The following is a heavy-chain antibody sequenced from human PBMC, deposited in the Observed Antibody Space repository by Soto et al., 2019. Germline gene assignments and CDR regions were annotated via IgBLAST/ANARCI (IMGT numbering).Heavy chain of an antibody. D-gene: IGHD3-22*01. V-gene: IGHV1-2*04. CDR3: ARATYYYDSSGYPQAAEYFQH. J-gene: IGHJ1*01. CDR1: GYTFTGYY. Sequence: ASVKVSCKASGYTFTGYYMHWVRQAPGQGLEWMGWINPNSGGTNYAQKLQGWVTMTRDTSTSTAYMELRRLRSDDTAVYYCARATYYYDSSGYPQAAEYFQHWGQGTLVTVSS. CDR2: INPNSGGT.